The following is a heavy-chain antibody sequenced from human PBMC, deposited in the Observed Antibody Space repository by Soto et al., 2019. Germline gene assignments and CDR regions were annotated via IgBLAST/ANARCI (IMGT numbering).Heavy chain of an antibody. CDR2: LYYGGST. J-gene: IGHJ6*02. CDR1: GGSISSYY. CDR3: ARSYDILTGYYYGMDV. Sequence: QVQLQESGPGLVKPSETLSLTCTVSGGSISSYYWSWIRQPPGKGLEWIGYLYYGGSTNYNPSLKSRVTASVDTSKNQFSLKLSSVTAADTAVYYCARSYDILTGYYYGMDVWGQGTTVTVSS. D-gene: IGHD3-9*01. V-gene: IGHV4-59*01.